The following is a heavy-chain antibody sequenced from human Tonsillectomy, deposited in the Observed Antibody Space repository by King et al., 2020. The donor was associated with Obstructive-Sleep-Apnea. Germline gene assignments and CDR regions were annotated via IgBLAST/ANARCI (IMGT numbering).Heavy chain of an antibody. Sequence: QLQESGPGLVKPSETLSLTCTVSDGSISTYYWSWIRQPPGKGLEWIGYIYYSGCTNYNPSLKSRVTISLDTSKNQFSLKLSSVTAADTAVYYCARGYSSSRFYFDYWGQGSLVTVSS. CDR1: DGSISTYY. D-gene: IGHD6-13*01. J-gene: IGHJ4*02. V-gene: IGHV4-59*08. CDR2: IYYSGCT. CDR3: ARGYSSSRFYFDY.